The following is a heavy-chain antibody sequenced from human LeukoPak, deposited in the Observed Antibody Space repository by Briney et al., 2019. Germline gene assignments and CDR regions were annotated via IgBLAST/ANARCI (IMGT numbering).Heavy chain of an antibody. CDR1: GYTFGTYC. CDR3: ARLGLTGTALYYFEY. J-gene: IGHJ4*02. V-gene: IGHV5-51*01. Sequence: GESLKISCKGSGYTFGTYCIAWGRQMPGKGLEWMGIIYPSDSDTTYSPSFQGQVTISADKSISTAYLQWSSLKASDTAIYFCARLGLTGTALYYFEYWGQGTLVTVSS. D-gene: IGHD1-20*01. CDR2: IYPSDSDT.